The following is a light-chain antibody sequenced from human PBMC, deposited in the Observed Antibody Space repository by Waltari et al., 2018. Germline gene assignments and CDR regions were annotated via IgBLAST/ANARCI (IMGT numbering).Light chain of an antibody. CDR3: NSRDSSGNRVV. J-gene: IGLJ2*01. CDR1: SLRGNY. Sequence: SPDLPRTPAVSVPLGQTVRIPCQGDSLRGNYPSGYQQKPGQAPVLVIYGKNNRPSGIPDRFSGSSSGNTASLTITGAQAEDEADYYCNSRDSSGNRVVFGGGTKLTVL. CDR2: GKN. V-gene: IGLV3-19*01.